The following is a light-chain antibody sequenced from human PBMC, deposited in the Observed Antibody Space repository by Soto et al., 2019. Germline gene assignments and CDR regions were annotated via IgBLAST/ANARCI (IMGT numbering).Light chain of an antibody. CDR2: SGS. Sequence: DIVMTQSPLSLSVTPGAPASICCRSSQSLVHSNGYHYLEWYLQKPGQSPQLLIYSGSNRASWVPDSFSDRGSVTDFTLQISRVQAPDVGSYYSMQAVQTPLTFDPGSKLHIK. J-gene: IGKJ2*01. V-gene: IGKV2-28*01. CDR3: MQAVQTPLT. CDR1: QSLVHSNGYHY.